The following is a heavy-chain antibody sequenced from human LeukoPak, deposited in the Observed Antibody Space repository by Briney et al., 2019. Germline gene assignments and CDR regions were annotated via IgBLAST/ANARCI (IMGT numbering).Heavy chain of an antibody. CDR2: VSADGRTQ. CDR1: GFTFRTYS. J-gene: IGHJ4*02. CDR3: AREFGHNRWYFDY. D-gene: IGHD5-24*01. Sequence: GGSLRLSCAASGFTFRTYSIHWVRQAPGKGLEWVTVVSADGRTQLYSDSVKGRFTISRDNSLNTLHLQMNSLRTEDTAVYYCAREFGHNRWYFDYWGQGALVTVSS. V-gene: IGHV3-30*03.